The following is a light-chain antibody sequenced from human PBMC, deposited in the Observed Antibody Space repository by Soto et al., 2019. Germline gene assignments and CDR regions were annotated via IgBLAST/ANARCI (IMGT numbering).Light chain of an antibody. J-gene: IGKJ5*01. Sequence: EIVMTQSPATLSVSPGERATLSCRASQSVSSNLAWYQQKPGQAPRLLIYGASTRATGIPARFSGSGSGTEFTLTISSLQSEDFAVYYCQQYNNWPPEPITFGQGTRLEIK. CDR2: GAS. CDR1: QSVSSN. V-gene: IGKV3-15*01. CDR3: QQYNNWPPEPIT.